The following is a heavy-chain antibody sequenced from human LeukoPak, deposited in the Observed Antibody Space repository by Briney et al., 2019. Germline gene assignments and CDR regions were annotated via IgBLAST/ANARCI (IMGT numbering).Heavy chain of an antibody. V-gene: IGHV4-30-4*01. D-gene: IGHD2-8*01. CDR2: IYYSGST. CDR1: GGSISSGDYY. Sequence: SQTLSLTCTVSGGSISSGDYYWSWIRQPPGKGLEWIGYIYYSGSTYYSPSLKSRVTISVDTSKNQFSLKLSSVTAADTAVYYCARFTDCTNGVCYAPYYFDYWGQGTLVTVSS. CDR3: ARFTDCTNGVCYAPYYFDY. J-gene: IGHJ4*02.